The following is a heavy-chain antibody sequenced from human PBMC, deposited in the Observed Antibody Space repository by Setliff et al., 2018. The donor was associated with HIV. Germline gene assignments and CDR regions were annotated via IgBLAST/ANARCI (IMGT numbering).Heavy chain of an antibody. Sequence: PSETLSLTCTASGVSISSGSYYWSWIRQSAGKGLEWIGRIYTSGSTNDNPSLKSRITISVDTSNNQFSLRLSSVTAVDTTVYYCARDKGYYYMDVWGKGIKVTAP. CDR1: GVSISSGSYY. CDR3: ARDKGYYYMDV. V-gene: IGHV4-61*02. J-gene: IGHJ6*03. CDR2: IYTSGST.